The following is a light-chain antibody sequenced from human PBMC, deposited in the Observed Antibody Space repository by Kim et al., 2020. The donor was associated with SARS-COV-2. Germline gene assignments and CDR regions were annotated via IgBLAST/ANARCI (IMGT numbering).Light chain of an antibody. V-gene: IGKV1-16*02. Sequence: SSSVGDRITLTCRASQGINNYLAWCQQRPGRAPRSLIYGASNLQSGVPSKFSGSGFGTDFTLTITNLQPEDFATYYCQQYNGYPYTFGQGTKLEI. J-gene: IGKJ2*01. CDR1: QGINNY. CDR2: GAS. CDR3: QQYNGYPYT.